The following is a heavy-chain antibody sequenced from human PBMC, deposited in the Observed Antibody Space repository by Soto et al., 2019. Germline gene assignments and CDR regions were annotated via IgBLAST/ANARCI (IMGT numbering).Heavy chain of an antibody. V-gene: IGHV3-15*01. CDR2: IKSNPAGGTV. Sequence: GGSLRLSCAASGFTFRNYGMNWVRQAPGKGLEWVGRIKSNPAGGTVDYTAPVKGRFTVSRDDSENTLYLQMDSLRPEDTAVYYCATSRASCFCFDYWGQGALVTVSS. CDR1: GFTFRNYG. CDR3: ATSRASCFCFDY. J-gene: IGHJ4*02. D-gene: IGHD2-2*01.